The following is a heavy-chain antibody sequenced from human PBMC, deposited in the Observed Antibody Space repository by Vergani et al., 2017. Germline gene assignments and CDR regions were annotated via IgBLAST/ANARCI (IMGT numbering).Heavy chain of an antibody. CDR3: ARSRIYYGAGSPDY. D-gene: IGHD3-10*01. CDR2: VSFRGDT. Sequence: QVKLQESGPGLVKPSETLSLTCTVSGASVNSYYWSWIRQPPGKGLEWMGYVSFRGDTLYDPSVKALMTISLNTSSNQFSLYLTSVTAADTAVYYCARSRIYYGAGSPDYWGQGTLVTVSS. CDR1: GASVNSYY. V-gene: IGHV4-59*02. J-gene: IGHJ4*02.